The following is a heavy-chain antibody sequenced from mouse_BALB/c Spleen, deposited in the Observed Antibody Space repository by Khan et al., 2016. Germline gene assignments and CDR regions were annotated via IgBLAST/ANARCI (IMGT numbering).Heavy chain of an antibody. CDR2: INPSTGYT. D-gene: IGHD2-1*01. V-gene: IGHV1-7*01. J-gene: IGHJ3*01. Sequence: QVQLQQPGAELAKPGASVKMSCKASGYTFTSYWMNWVKQRPGQGMEWIGYINPSTGYTEYNQKFKDKATLNAAKSSSKGYMKLRSLTSEYSAVCYCASSPMFLFAYLGQGTLLTFSA. CDR1: GYTFTSYW. CDR3: ASSPMFLFAY.